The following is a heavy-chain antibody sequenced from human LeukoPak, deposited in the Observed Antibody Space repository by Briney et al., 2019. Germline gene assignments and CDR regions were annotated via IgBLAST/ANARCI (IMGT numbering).Heavy chain of an antibody. Sequence: GGSLRLSCAASGLTFSSYAMSWVRQAPGKGPEWVSAISGNGISTSYADAVKGRFTISRDNSKNTLSLQMNSLRAEDTAVYYFANGDDDSRPADFWGQGTMVTGSS. V-gene: IGHV3-23*01. CDR2: ISGNGIST. CDR3: ANGDDDSRPADF. J-gene: IGHJ6*02. D-gene: IGHD2-21*02. CDR1: GLTFSSYA.